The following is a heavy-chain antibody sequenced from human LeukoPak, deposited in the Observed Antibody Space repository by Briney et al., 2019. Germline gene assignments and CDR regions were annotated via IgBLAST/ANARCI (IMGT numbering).Heavy chain of an antibody. V-gene: IGHV3-23*01. J-gene: IGHJ4*02. D-gene: IGHD3-22*01. CDR3: AKIHYYESSGYLEY. Sequence: GGSLRLSCAASGFTFSSYAMNWVRQAPGKGLEWVSGIGYTGDSTFYADSVKGRFTVSRDSSKNTLFLHMNSLRAEDTAVYYCAKIHYYESSGYLEYWGQGTLVTVSS. CDR1: GFTFSSYA. CDR2: IGYTGDST.